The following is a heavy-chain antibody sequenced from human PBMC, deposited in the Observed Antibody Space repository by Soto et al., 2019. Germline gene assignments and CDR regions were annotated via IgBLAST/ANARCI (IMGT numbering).Heavy chain of an antibody. CDR3: ARDSGSGHEEDYYYYYGMDV. CDR2: IIPIFGTA. J-gene: IGHJ6*02. Sequence: QVQLVQSGAEVKKPGSSVKVSCKAYGGTFSSYAISWVRQAPGQGLERMGGIIPIFGTANYAQKFQGRVTITADDSTRTAYMELSSLRSEHTAVYYCARDSGSGHEEDYYYYYGMDVWGQGTTVTVSS. CDR1: GGTFSSYA. V-gene: IGHV1-69*01. D-gene: IGHD3-10*01.